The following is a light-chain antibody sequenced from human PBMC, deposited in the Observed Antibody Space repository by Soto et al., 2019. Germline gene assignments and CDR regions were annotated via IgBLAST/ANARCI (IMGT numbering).Light chain of an antibody. V-gene: IGKV1-5*03. J-gene: IGKJ1*01. CDR2: KAS. CDR3: QQYNSDST. CDR1: QSISIW. Sequence: IQMTQSPSTLSASVGDRVTITCRASQSISIWLAWYQQKPGKAPKLLIYKASSLESGVPSRFSGSGSGTEFTLTINSLQHDDFATYYCQQYNSDSTFGQGTKVEIK.